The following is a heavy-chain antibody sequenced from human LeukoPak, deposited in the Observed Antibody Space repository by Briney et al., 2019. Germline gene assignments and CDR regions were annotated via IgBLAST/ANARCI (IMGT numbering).Heavy chain of an antibody. J-gene: IGHJ5*02. CDR2: IYYSGST. CDR1: GGSISSYY. V-gene: IGHV4-59*08. D-gene: IGHD6-6*01. CDR3: ARRTEITAARFLSWFDP. Sequence: PSETLSLTCTVSGGSISSYYWSWIRQPPGKGLEWIGYIYYSGSTNYNPSLKSRVTISVDTSKNQFSLKLSSVTAADTAVYYCARRTEITAARFLSWFDPWGQGTLVTVSS.